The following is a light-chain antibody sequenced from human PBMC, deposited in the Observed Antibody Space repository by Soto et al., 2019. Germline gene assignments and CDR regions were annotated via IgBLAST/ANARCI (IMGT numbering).Light chain of an antibody. V-gene: IGKV1-9*01. Sequence: IQSTQSPSSLSASVGDRVTITCRASQGISSYLAWYQQKPGKAPKLLIYAASTLQSGVPSRFSGSGSGTDFTLTISSLQPEDFATYYCQKYNSAPLTFGGGTKVDNK. CDR1: QGISSY. CDR3: QKYNSAPLT. CDR2: AAS. J-gene: IGKJ4*01.